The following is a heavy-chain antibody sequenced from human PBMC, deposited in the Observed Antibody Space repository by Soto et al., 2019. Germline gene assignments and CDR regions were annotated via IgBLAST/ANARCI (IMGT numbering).Heavy chain of an antibody. J-gene: IGHJ4*02. CDR3: ARDRRRVVPAAVDY. Sequence: QVQLVESGGGVVQPGRSLRLSCAASGFTFSSYAMHWVRQAPGKGLEWVAVISYDGSNKYYADSVKGRFTISRDNSKNTLYLQMNSLRAEDTAVYYCARDRRRVVPAAVDYWGQGTLVTVSS. CDR2: ISYDGSNK. V-gene: IGHV3-30-3*01. CDR1: GFTFSSYA. D-gene: IGHD2-2*01.